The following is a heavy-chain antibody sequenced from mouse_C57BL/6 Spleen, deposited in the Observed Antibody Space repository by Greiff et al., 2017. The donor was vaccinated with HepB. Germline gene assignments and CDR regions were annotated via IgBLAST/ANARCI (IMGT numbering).Heavy chain of an antibody. CDR2: IYPSSGNT. J-gene: IGHJ2*01. CDR1: GYTFTSYG. D-gene: IGHD2-2*01. Sequence: QVQLQQSGAELARPGASVKLSCKASGYTFTSYGISWVKQRTGQGLEWIGEIYPSSGNTNYNEKFKGKATLTADKSSSTAYMELRSLTSEDTAVYVCASSMVTTDYWGKGTTLTVSS. CDR3: ASSMVTTDY. V-gene: IGHV1-81*01.